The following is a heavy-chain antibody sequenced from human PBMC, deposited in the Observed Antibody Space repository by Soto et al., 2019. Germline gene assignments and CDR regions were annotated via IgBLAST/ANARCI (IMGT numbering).Heavy chain of an antibody. CDR3: VVSRGWWSFEY. D-gene: IGHD6-19*01. V-gene: IGHV1-3*01. Sequence: QVQLVQSGAEVKKPGTSVKVSCQTSGYTFTIFDMHWVRQAPGQSLEWMGWIKAANAYAVYSENFQGRVTFTRDTSARTGYMDVSSLRYEDTAAYYCVVSRGWWSFEYWGQGTLVTVSS. J-gene: IGHJ4*02. CDR2: IKAANAYA. CDR1: GYTFTIFD.